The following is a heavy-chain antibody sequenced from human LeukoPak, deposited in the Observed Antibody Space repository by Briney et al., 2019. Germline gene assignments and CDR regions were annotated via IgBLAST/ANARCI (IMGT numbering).Heavy chain of an antibody. CDR3: ARGRYGDYGGNYFDY. J-gene: IGHJ4*02. V-gene: IGHV1-18*01. CDR2: ISAYNGNT. D-gene: IGHD4-17*01. CDR1: GYTFTNYG. Sequence: ASVKVSCKTSGYTFTNYGISRVRQAPGQGLEWMGWISAYNGNTNYTQNLQGRVTMTTDTSTSTAYMELRSLRSDDTAVYYCARGRYGDYGGNYFDYWGQGTLVTVSS.